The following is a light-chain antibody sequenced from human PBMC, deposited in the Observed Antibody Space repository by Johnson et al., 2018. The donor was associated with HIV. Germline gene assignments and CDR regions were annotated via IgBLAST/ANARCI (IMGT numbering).Light chain of an antibody. Sequence: QSVLTQPPSVSAAPGQKVTISCSGSSSNIGNNYVSWYQQLPGTAPKLLIYDNNKRPSGIPDRFSGSKSGTSATLGITGLQTGVEANYYCGTWDNSLSVYVFGTGTNVTVL. CDR3: GTWDNSLSVYV. V-gene: IGLV1-51*01. CDR2: DNN. J-gene: IGLJ1*01. CDR1: SSNIGNNY.